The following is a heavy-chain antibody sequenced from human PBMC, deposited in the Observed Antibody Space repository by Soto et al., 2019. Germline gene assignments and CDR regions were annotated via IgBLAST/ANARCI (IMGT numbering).Heavy chain of an antibody. V-gene: IGHV3-48*01. CDR3: ATWYGNHYFGLDL. J-gene: IGHJ6*02. Sequence: VQLVESGGALVQPGGSLRLSCAASGYSFDAYIMNWVRQAPGKGLEWVSSINPRGLTKFYADSVRGRFTISRDDASTSLVLQMNNLRAEVTAVYYCATWYGNHYFGLDLWGQGTTVTVSS. D-gene: IGHD6-13*01. CDR1: GYSFDAYI. CDR2: INPRGLTK.